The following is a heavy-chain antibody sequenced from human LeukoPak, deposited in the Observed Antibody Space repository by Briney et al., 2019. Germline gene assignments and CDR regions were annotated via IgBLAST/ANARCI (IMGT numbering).Heavy chain of an antibody. J-gene: IGHJ6*02. D-gene: IGHD3-10*01. CDR2: INHSGST. CDR1: GGSFSGYY. Sequence: KPSETLSLTCAVYGGSFSGYYWSWIRQPPGKGLEWIGEINHSGSTNYNPSLKSRATISVDTTKNQFSLKLSSVTAADTAVYYCARGLRYYGSGSYFSPGISQKRYGMDVWGQGTTVTVAS. CDR3: ARGLRYYGSGSYFSPGISQKRYGMDV. V-gene: IGHV4-34*01.